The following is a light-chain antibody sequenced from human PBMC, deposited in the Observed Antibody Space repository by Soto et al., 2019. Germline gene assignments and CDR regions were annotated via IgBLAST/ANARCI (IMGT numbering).Light chain of an antibody. CDR3: QQTFNNRLS. CDR2: HSS. J-gene: IGKJ4*01. Sequence: DIQVTQSPSSLSSSVVARVTITCRASQSVSTSVNWYQQLGGKAPKLLIQHSSTLQSGVPSRFSGSGSGTDFPLTISSLQPEDCATYYCQQTFNNRLSFGGGTKVDIK. CDR1: QSVSTS. V-gene: IGKV1-39*01.